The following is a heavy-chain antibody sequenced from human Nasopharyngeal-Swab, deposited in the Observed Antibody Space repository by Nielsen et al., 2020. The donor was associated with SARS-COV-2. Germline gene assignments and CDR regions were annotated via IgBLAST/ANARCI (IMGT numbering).Heavy chain of an antibody. Sequence: SETLSLTCAVYGGSFSGYYWSWIRQPPGKGLEWIGEINHSGSTNYNPSLKSRVTISVDTAKNQFSLKLSSVTAADTAVYYCARGSGGIAAAGTIRFDPWGQGTLVTRLL. V-gene: IGHV4-34*01. CDR2: INHSGST. CDR1: GGSFSGYY. J-gene: IGHJ5*02. CDR3: ARGSGGIAAAGTIRFDP. D-gene: IGHD6-13*01.